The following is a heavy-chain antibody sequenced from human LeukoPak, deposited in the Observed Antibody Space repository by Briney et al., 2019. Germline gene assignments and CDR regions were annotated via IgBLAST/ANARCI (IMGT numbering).Heavy chain of an antibody. Sequence: SETLSLTCAVYGGSFSGYYWSWIRQPPGKGLEWIGEINHSGSTNYNPSLKSRVTISVDTSKHQFSLKLSSVTAADTAVYYCARAYWDCSSTSCYGFYYYYYMDVWGKGTTVTVSS. J-gene: IGHJ6*03. V-gene: IGHV4-34*01. CDR1: GGSFSGYY. CDR3: ARAYWDCSSTSCYGFYYYYYMDV. CDR2: INHSGST. D-gene: IGHD2-2*01.